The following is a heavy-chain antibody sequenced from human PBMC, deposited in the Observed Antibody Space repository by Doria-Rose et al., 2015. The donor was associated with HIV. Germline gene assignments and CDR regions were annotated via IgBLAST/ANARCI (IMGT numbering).Heavy chain of an antibody. CDR3: ATAGLGAEGNWFDP. J-gene: IGHJ5*02. Sequence: MHWVRQPPGKGLEWMGGFDPEDGEVIYAQRFQGRVTLTEDTSLETAYMELTNLRSDDTAIYYCATAGLGAEGNWFDPWGRGTQVTV. CDR2: FDPEDGEV. D-gene: IGHD7-27*01. V-gene: IGHV1-24*01.